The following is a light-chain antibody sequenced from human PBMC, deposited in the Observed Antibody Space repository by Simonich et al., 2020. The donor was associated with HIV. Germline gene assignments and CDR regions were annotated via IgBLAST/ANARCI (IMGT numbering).Light chain of an antibody. V-gene: IGLV5-45*01. CDR3: MIWHSSASV. CDR1: SGINVRTYR. Sequence: VLTQPASLSASPGASASLTCTLRSGINVRTYRIYCYQQNPGIPPQYTLRYKSDADNNQGADVPSRFSGSKDASANAGILVISGLQSEDEADYYCMIWHSSASVFGGGTKLTVL. CDR2: YKSDADN. J-gene: IGLJ2*01.